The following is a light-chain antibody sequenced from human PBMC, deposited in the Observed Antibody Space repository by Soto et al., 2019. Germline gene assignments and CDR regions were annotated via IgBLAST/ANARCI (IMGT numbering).Light chain of an antibody. CDR1: NSNIGTNH. CDR2: GNN. V-gene: IGLV1-44*01. J-gene: IGLJ2*01. CDR3: VAWDDSLNGHVV. Sequence: QSVLTQPPSASGTPGQRVAISCSGGNSNIGTNHVNWYQQLPGTAPKLRIYGNNQRPSGVPDRFSGSRSGTSASLAISGLQSEDEADYYCVAWDDSLNGHVVFGGGTKLTVL.